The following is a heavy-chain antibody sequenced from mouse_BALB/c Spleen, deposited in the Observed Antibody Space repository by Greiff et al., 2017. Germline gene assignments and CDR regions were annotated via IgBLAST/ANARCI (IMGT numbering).Heavy chain of an antibody. CDR3: ARRYGNFGGYAMDY. J-gene: IGHJ4*01. CDR1: GFSLTSYG. CDR2: IWSGGST. D-gene: IGHD2-1*01. Sequence: QVQLKESGPGLVQPSQSLSITCTVSGFSLTSYGVHWVRQSPGKGLEWLGVIWSGGSTDYNAAFISRLSISKDNSKSQVFFKMNSLQANDTAIYYCARRYGNFGGYAMDYWGQGTSVTVSS. V-gene: IGHV2-2*02.